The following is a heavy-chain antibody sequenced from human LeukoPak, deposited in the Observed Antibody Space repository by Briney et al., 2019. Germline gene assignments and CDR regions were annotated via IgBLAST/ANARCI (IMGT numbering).Heavy chain of an antibody. CDR2: ISGSGGST. CDR3: AKAVGRGRYYDYVWGSYPPGEIDY. J-gene: IGHJ4*02. Sequence: GGSLRLSCAASGFTFSSYAMSWVRQAPGKGLEWVSAISGSGGSTYYADSVKGRFTISRDNSKNTLYLQMNSLRAEDTAVYYCAKAVGRGRYYDYVWGSYPPGEIDYWGQGTLVTVSS. D-gene: IGHD3-16*02. CDR1: GFTFSSYA. V-gene: IGHV3-23*01.